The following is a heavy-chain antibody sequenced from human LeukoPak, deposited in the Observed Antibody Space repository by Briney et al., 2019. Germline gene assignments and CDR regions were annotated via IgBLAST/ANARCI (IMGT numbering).Heavy chain of an antibody. J-gene: IGHJ4*02. CDR1: GGSISSGGYS. D-gene: IGHD3-22*01. CDR2: IYHSGST. V-gene: IGHV4-30-2*01. Sequence: KPSQTLSLTCAVSGGSISSGGYSWSWLRQPPGKGLEWIGYIYHSGSTYYNPSLKSRVTISVDRSKNQFSLKLSSVTAADTAVYYRARESRIVGFDYWGQGTLVTVSS. CDR3: ARESRIVGFDY.